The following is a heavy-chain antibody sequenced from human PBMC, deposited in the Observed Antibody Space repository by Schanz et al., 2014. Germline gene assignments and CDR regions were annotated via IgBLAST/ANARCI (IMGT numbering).Heavy chain of an antibody. CDR3: AKYRGYYRVSGSYRELEY. Sequence: EVQLVQSGGGLVQPGGSLRLSCLASGFAFSSYGMNWLRQAPGKGLEWVSYVSRSTPDIYYADSVKGRFTISRDNSKNTLYLQMNSLRPEDTAVYYCAKYRGYYRVSGSYRELEYWGQGTLVTVSS. J-gene: IGHJ4*02. CDR2: VSRSTPDI. D-gene: IGHD3-10*01. V-gene: IGHV3-23*04. CDR1: GFAFSSYG.